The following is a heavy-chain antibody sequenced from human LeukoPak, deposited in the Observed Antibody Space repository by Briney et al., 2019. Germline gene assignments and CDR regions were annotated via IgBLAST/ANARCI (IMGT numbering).Heavy chain of an antibody. V-gene: IGHV4-30-4*01. D-gene: IGHD6-13*01. CDR1: GGSISSVDYY. J-gene: IGHJ3*02. Sequence: SETLSLTCTVSGGSISSVDYYWSWIRQPPGKGLEWIGYIYYSGATYYNPSLKSRITISVDTSKNQFSLRLSSVTAADTAVYYCARDGLYLKAAAGTKAFDIWGQGTMVTVSS. CDR2: IYYSGAT. CDR3: ARDGLYLKAAAGTKAFDI.